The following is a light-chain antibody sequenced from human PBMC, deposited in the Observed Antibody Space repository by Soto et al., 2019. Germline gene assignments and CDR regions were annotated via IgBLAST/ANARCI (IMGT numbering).Light chain of an antibody. V-gene: IGKV1-39*01. Sequence: DIQLTQSPSSLSASLGERVTITCRASQSISTYLTWYQQKPGQSPMLLIYAISSWPCGVPARFSGSGSGTELTLKISSVEAEDFAVYYCQQDLTCPFTFGGGTKVDIK. CDR3: QQDLTCPFT. CDR1: QSISTY. CDR2: AIS. J-gene: IGKJ4*02.